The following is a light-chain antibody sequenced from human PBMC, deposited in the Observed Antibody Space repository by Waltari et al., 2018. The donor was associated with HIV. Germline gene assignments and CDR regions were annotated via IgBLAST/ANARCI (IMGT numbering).Light chain of an antibody. CDR1: SSDVGHYCY. CDR3: SSYTGSSTLGV. CDR2: DVS. J-gene: IGLJ1*01. V-gene: IGLV2-14*03. Sequence: QSALTQPASVSGSPGLSITISCTGTSSDVGHYCYVSWYQQHPDKAPKRIIYDVSTRPSGISDRFSGSKSGNTASLTISGLQNDDEADYFCSSYTGSSTLGVFGTGTRVTVL.